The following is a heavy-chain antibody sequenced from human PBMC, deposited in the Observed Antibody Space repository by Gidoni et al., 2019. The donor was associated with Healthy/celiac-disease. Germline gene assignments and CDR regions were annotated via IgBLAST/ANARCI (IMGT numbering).Heavy chain of an antibody. D-gene: IGHD5-18*01. J-gene: IGHJ4*02. CDR2: ISYDGSNK. CDR3: ARGNSYGYVEYYFDY. V-gene: IGHV3-30-3*01. Sequence: QVQLVESGGGVVQPGRSLRLAVAAPGFPFSSYAMHWVRQVPGKGLEWVAVISYDGSNKYYADSVKGRFTISRDNSKNTLYLQMNSLRAEDTAVYYCARGNSYGYVEYYFDYWGQGTLVTVSS. CDR1: GFPFSSYA.